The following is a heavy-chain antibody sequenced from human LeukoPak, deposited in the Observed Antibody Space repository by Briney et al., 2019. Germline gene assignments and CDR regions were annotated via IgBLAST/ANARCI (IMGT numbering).Heavy chain of an antibody. CDR3: ARDTSGPPDYGDSSWYFDL. Sequence: GGSLSLSCAASGFTFSSYSMNWVRQAPGKGLAWVSYISSSSSTIYYADSVKGRFTISRDNAKNSLYLQMNSLRDEDTAVYYCARDTSGPPDYGDSSWYFDLWGRGTLVTVSS. CDR2: ISSSSSTI. J-gene: IGHJ2*01. CDR1: GFTFSSYS. V-gene: IGHV3-48*02. D-gene: IGHD4-17*01.